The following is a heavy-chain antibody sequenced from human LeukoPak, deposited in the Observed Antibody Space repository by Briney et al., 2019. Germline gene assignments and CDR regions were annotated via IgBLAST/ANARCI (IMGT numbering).Heavy chain of an antibody. Sequence: SETLSLTCTVSGGSISSSSYYWGWIRQPPGKGLEWIGSIYYSGSTYYNPSLKSRVTISVDTSKNQFSLKLSSVTAADTAVYYCARETINLAFDIWGQGTMVTVSS. V-gene: IGHV4-39*07. CDR1: GGSISSSSYY. CDR3: ARETINLAFDI. J-gene: IGHJ3*02. D-gene: IGHD5-24*01. CDR2: IYYSGST.